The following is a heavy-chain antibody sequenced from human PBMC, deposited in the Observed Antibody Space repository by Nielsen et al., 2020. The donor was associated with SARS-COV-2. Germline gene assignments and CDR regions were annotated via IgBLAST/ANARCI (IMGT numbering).Heavy chain of an antibody. CDR2: IPYSGST. CDR3: ARFLRGNSARYLDY. J-gene: IGHJ4*02. D-gene: IGHD4-23*01. V-gene: IGHV4-59*08. CDR1: GGSITSYY. Sequence: SETLSLTCTVAGGSITSYYWSWIRQPPGKGPEWIGYIPYSGSTTYNPSLKSRVTISADTSKNHFSLNLSSVTAADTALYYCARFLRGNSARYLDYWGQGTLVTVSS.